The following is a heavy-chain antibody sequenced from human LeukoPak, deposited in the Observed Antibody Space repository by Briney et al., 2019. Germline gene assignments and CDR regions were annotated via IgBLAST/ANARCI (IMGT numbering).Heavy chain of an antibody. Sequence: SVKVSCKASGGTFSSYAISWVRQAPGQGLEWMGGIIPIFGTTNYAQKFQDRVTITADKSTSTAYMALSSLRSEDTAVYYCARVVGLTGYSSSWYSGYYYYMDVWGKGTTVTVSS. V-gene: IGHV1-69*06. J-gene: IGHJ6*03. CDR1: GGTFSSYA. CDR3: ARVVGLTGYSSSWYSGYYYYMDV. D-gene: IGHD6-13*01. CDR2: IIPIFGTT.